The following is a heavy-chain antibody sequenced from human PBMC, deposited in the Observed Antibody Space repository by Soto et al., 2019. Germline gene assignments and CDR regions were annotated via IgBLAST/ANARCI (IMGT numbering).Heavy chain of an antibody. Sequence: EVQLVESGGGLVQPGGSLKLSCAASGFTFSGSAMHWVRQASGKGLAWVGRSRSKANSYATAYAASVKGRFTISRDDSTNRSYLKMNSLKTEDTAVYYCTRRLPQASSYYYYYYMDVWGKGTTVTVFS. CDR3: TRRLPQASSYYYYYYMDV. V-gene: IGHV3-73*01. J-gene: IGHJ6*03. CDR2: SRSKANSYAT. CDR1: GFTFSGSA.